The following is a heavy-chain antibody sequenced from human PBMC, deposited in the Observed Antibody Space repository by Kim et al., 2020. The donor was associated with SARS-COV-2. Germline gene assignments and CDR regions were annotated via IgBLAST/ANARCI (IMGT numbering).Heavy chain of an antibody. D-gene: IGHD3-9*01. Sequence: SETLSLTCTVSGGSISSSSYYWSWIRQPPGKGLEWIGSIYYSGSTYYNPSLKSRVTISVDTSKNQFSLKLSSVTAADTAVYYCARTQPIVLRYFDWPEPKHYYYGMDVWGQGTTVTVSS. CDR3: ARTQPIVLRYFDWPEPKHYYYGMDV. V-gene: IGHV4-39*01. CDR1: GGSISSSSYY. CDR2: IYYSGST. J-gene: IGHJ6*02.